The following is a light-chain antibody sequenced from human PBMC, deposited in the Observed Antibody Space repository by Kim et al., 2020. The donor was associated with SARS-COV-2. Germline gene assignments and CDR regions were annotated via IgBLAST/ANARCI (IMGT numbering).Light chain of an antibody. CDR3: MQGTHWPRT. Sequence: DIVLTQSPLSLPVTLGQPASISCRSNQSLVYIDGHTYLNWLQHRPGQSPRRLIYKVSNRDSGVPDRFSGSGSDTDFTLKISRVEGEDIGVYYCMQGTHWPRTFGQGTKVDIK. J-gene: IGKJ1*01. V-gene: IGKV2-30*01. CDR2: KVS. CDR1: QSLVYIDGHTY.